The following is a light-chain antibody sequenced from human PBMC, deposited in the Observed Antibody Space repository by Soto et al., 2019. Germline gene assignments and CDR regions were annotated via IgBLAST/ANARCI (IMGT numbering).Light chain of an antibody. Sequence: EILLTQSPATLSLSPGERSTLACRASQSVADNYLAWYQQKPGQAPRLVISGASSRTSGIPDRIGASGSRTVFTLTISRLSPEYFAVYYCQQYGSPGTFGQGTKVDIK. CDR3: QQYGSPGT. V-gene: IGKV3-20*01. CDR1: QSVADNY. CDR2: GAS. J-gene: IGKJ1*01.